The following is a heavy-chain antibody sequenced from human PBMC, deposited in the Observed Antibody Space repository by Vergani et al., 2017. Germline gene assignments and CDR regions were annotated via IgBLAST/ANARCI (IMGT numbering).Heavy chain of an antibody. CDR2: INHSGST. J-gene: IGHJ4*02. Sequence: QVQLVQSGAEVKKPGSSVKVSCKASGGTFSSYTISWVRQAPGQGLEWIGEINHSGSTNYNPSLKSRVTISVDTSKNQFSLKLSSVTAADTAVYYCARMSSEQLARSTIDYWGQGTLVTVSS. D-gene: IGHD6-6*01. CDR3: ARMSSEQLARSTIDY. CDR1: GGTFSSYT. V-gene: IGHV4-34*01.